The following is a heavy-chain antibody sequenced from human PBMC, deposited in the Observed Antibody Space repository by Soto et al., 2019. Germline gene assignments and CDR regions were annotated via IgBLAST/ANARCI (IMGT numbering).Heavy chain of an antibody. D-gene: IGHD2-21*01. CDR3: ASAPGYYFDY. J-gene: IGHJ4*02. Sequence: PGGSLRLSCAASGFTFTSYWMHWVRQAPGKGLVWVSRINRDGSGVTYADSVKGRFTISRDNAKNTLYLQMSSLRVEDTAVYYCASAPGYYFDYWGQGTLVTVSS. CDR1: GFTFTSYW. V-gene: IGHV3-74*01. CDR2: INRDGSGV.